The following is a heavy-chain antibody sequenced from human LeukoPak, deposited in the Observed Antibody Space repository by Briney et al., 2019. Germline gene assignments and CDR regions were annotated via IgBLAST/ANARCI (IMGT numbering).Heavy chain of an antibody. CDR1: GGSISSGSYY. CDR2: IYTSGST. V-gene: IGHV4-61*02. CDR3: ARGLSGIAAAGLFDY. Sequence: SETLSLTCTVSGGSISSGSYYWSWIRQPAGKGLEWIGRIYTSGSTNYNPSLKSRVTISVDTSKNQFSLKLSSVTAADTAVYYCARGLSGIAAAGLFDYWGQGTLVTVSS. D-gene: IGHD6-13*01. J-gene: IGHJ4*02.